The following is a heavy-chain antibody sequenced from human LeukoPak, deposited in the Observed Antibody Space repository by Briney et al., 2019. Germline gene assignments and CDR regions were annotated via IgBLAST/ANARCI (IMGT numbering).Heavy chain of an antibody. Sequence: GESLKISCKGSGYSFTSYWIGWVRQMPGKGLEWMGIIYPGDSDTRYSPSFQGQVTISADKSISTAYLQWSSLKASDTAMYYCARRLGPYSSSWYGPFDYWGQGTLVTVSS. V-gene: IGHV5-51*01. CDR3: ARRLGPYSSSWYGPFDY. CDR1: GYSFTSYW. J-gene: IGHJ4*02. CDR2: IYPGDSDT. D-gene: IGHD6-13*01.